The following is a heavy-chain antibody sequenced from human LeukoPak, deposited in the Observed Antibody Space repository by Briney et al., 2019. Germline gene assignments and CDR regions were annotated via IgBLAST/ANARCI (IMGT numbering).Heavy chain of an antibody. CDR1: GYTLTNHY. CDR2: INPSGGST. Sequence: ASVKVSCKTSGYTLTNHYMHWVRQAPRQGLEWMGIINPSGGSTSYAQKFQGRVTMTRDTSTSTVYMELSSLRSEDTAVYYCARDPRRGWLQLPPFDYWGQGTLVTVSS. D-gene: IGHD5-24*01. V-gene: IGHV1-46*01. CDR3: ARDPRRGWLQLPPFDY. J-gene: IGHJ4*02.